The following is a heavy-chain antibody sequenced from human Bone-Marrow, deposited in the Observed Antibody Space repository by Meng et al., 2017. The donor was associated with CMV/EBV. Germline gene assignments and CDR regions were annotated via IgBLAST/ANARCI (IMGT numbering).Heavy chain of an antibody. CDR3: ARTQYNWNYLWY. Sequence: SETLSLTCTVSGGSISGYYWSWIRQPPGKGLEWIGYIYSSGSTISHPSLKSRVTMSVDTSKNQFSLRLSSVTAADTAVYYCARTQYNWNYLWYWGQGTLVTVSS. D-gene: IGHD1-7*01. V-gene: IGHV4-59*13. J-gene: IGHJ4*02. CDR1: GGSISGYY. CDR2: IYSSGST.